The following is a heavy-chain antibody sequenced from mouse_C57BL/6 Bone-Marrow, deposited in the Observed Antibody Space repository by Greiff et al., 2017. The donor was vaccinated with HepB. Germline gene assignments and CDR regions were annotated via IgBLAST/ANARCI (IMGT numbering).Heavy chain of an antibody. D-gene: IGHD1-1*01. CDR1: GYSITSGYY. CDR3: ARVTTVVATRAMDY. V-gene: IGHV3-6*01. Sequence: EVQVVESGPGLVKPSQSLSLTCSVTGYSITSGYYWNWIRQFPGNKLEWMGYISYDGSNNYNPSLKNRISITRDTSKNQFFLKLNSVTTEDTATYYCARVTTVVATRAMDYWGQGTSVTVSS. J-gene: IGHJ4*01. CDR2: ISYDGSN.